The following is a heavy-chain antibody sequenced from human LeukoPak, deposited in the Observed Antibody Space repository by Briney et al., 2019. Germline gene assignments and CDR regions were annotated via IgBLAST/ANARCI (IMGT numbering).Heavy chain of an antibody. J-gene: IGHJ4*02. D-gene: IGHD3-3*01. CDR3: ARDWRGPFDFWSGFTDY. Sequence: GGSLRLSCAASGFTFSDHYMSWIRQAPGKGLEWVSYISSSGSTIYYADSVKGRFTISRDNAKNSLYLQMNSLRAEDTAVYYCARDWRGPFDFWSGFTDYWGQGTLVTVSS. V-gene: IGHV3-11*01. CDR1: GFTFSDHY. CDR2: ISSSGSTI.